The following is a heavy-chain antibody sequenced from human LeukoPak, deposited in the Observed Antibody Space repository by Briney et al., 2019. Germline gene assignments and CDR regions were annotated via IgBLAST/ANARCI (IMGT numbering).Heavy chain of an antibody. CDR3: ESPHIGH. CDR1: RYNFATYC. Sequence: GESLKISCKGSRYNFATYCIGSVRHRPGKALEWMGVIYPGDSDTRYSPSFQGQVTISADKSIRTAYVQWSSLKASDAAMYYGESPHIGHWGLGALVTVSS. J-gene: IGHJ5*02. CDR2: IYPGDSDT. V-gene: IGHV5-51*01.